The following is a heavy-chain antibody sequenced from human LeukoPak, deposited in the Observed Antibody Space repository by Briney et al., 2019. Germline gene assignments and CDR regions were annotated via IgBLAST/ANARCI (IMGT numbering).Heavy chain of an antibody. Sequence: SETLSLTCTVSGGSISSGGYYWSWIRQPPGKGPEWIGYIYHSGSTYYNPSLKSRVTISVDRSKNQFSLKLSSVTAADTAVYYCARVLGIAARTVDYWGQGTLVTVSS. D-gene: IGHD6-6*01. J-gene: IGHJ4*02. V-gene: IGHV4-30-2*01. CDR3: ARVLGIAARTVDY. CDR2: IYHSGST. CDR1: GGSISSGGYY.